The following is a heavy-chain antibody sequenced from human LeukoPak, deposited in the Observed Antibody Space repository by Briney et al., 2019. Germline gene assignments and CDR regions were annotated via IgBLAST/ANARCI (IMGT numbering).Heavy chain of an antibody. D-gene: IGHD1-1*01. CDR1: GFTFSSYG. V-gene: IGHV3-33*01. Sequence: GGSLRPSCAASGFTFSSYGMHWVRQAPGKGLEWVAMIWYDGSNTYYADSVKRRFTIPRDNTKNMLFLHMDSLRAENTALYSSARDRSTTHFDYWGEGTLVTVSS. J-gene: IGHJ4*02. CDR3: ARDRSTTHFDY. CDR2: IWYDGSNT.